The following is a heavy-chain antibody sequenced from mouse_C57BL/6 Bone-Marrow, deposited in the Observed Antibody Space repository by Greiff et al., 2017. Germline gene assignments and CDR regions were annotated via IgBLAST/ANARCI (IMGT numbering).Heavy chain of an antibody. CDR3: EIVGYYWYFDV. D-gene: IGHD2-2*01. V-gene: IGHV1-74*01. CDR2: LYPSDSDT. J-gene: IGHJ1*03. CDR1: GYTFTGYS. Sequence: QVQLQQPGAELVKPGASVKVSCKASGYTFTGYSMHWVKQRPGQGLEWIGRLYPSDSDTNYNQKFKGKDTLTVDKSSSTAYMQLSRLTSEDSAVYDCEIVGYYWYFDVWGTGTTVTVSS.